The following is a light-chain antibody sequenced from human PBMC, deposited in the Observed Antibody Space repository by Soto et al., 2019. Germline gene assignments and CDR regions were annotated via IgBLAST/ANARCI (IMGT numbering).Light chain of an antibody. CDR2: DSS. V-gene: IGKV1-9*01. Sequence: DIQLTQSPSFLSASVEDRVTISCRASYDISSSLAWYQQEPGKPPKLLIYDSSTLQTGVPSRFTGSGSGRKFTLTISGLQFGDFATYFCQQTKSYPSTFGGGTRVEI. J-gene: IGKJ4*01. CDR3: QQTKSYPST. CDR1: YDISSS.